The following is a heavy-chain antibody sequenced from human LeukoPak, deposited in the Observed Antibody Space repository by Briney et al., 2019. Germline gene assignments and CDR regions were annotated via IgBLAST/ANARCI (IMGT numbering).Heavy chain of an antibody. V-gene: IGHV3-30*18. Sequence: GGSLRLSCEASGFTFSNYGTHWVRQAPGKGLEWVAAISYDGSDKYYADSVKGRFTISRDNSKNTLYLQMNSLRAEDTAVYYCAKGGPESSSYGMDVWGQGTTVPVS. CDR2: ISYDGSDK. CDR3: AKGGPESSSYGMDV. D-gene: IGHD2-2*01. CDR1: GFTFSNYG. J-gene: IGHJ6*02.